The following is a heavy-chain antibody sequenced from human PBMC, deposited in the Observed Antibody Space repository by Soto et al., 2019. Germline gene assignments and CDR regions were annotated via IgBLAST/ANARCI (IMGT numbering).Heavy chain of an antibody. V-gene: IGHV3-23*01. CDR1: GFTFSSYA. D-gene: IGHD4-17*01. Sequence: EVQLLESGGGLVQPGVSLRLSCAASGFTFSSYAMAWVRQTPGKGLEWVSSISGSGDSTYYADSVKGRFTISRDNSKNPLFLPMNSLRSEDTALYYCARRPTVSPSGWFAPWGQGTLVTVSS. CDR3: ARRPTVSPSGWFAP. J-gene: IGHJ5*02. CDR2: ISGSGDST.